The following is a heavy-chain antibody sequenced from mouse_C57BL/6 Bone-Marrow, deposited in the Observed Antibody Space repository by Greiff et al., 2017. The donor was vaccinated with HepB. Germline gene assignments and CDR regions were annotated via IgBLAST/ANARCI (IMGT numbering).Heavy chain of an antibody. CDR1: GYTFTNYW. D-gene: IGHD3-1*01. Sequence: QVQLQQSGVELVRPGTSVKMSCKASGYTFTNYWIGWAKQRPGHGLEWIGDIYPGGGYTNYNEKFKGKATLTADKSSSTAYMQFSSLTSEDSAIYYCARSGGPFWYFDVWGTGTTVTVSS. CDR2: IYPGGGYT. J-gene: IGHJ1*03. V-gene: IGHV1-63*01. CDR3: ARSGGPFWYFDV.